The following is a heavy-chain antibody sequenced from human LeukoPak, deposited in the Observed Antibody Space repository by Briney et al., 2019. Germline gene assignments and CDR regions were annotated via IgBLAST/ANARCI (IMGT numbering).Heavy chain of an antibody. D-gene: IGHD3-22*01. CDR3: ARWGYDSSGSYWDN. CDR2: IYSVSDT. J-gene: IGHJ4*02. V-gene: IGHV3-53*01. Sequence: GGSLRLSCAASGFSVSSNYMTWVRQAPGKGLQWVSVIYSVSDTFYADSVKGRFTISRDNSKNTVSLQMNSLRADDAAVYYCARWGYDSSGSYWDNWGQGTLVTVSS. CDR1: GFSVSSNY.